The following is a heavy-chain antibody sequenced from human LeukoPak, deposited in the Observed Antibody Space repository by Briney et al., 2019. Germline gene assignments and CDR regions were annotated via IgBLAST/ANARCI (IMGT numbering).Heavy chain of an antibody. D-gene: IGHD3-9*01. CDR2: ISYDGSNK. Sequence: PGGSLRLSCAASGFTFSSYGMHWVRQAPGKGLEWVAVISYDGSNKYYADSVKGRFTISRDNSKNTLYLQMNSLRAEDTAVYYCAKVLRYFDWSSWEFDYWGQGTLVTVSS. V-gene: IGHV3-30*18. CDR1: GFTFSSYG. J-gene: IGHJ4*02. CDR3: AKVLRYFDWSSWEFDY.